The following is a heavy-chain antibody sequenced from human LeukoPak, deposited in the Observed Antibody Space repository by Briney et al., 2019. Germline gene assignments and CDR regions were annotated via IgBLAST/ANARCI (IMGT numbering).Heavy chain of an antibody. CDR3: ATTYYYDGSDNDDAFDT. J-gene: IGHJ3*02. CDR2: MKPNSGDT. Sequence: GASVKVSCKASGYTFTTYDINWVRQATGQGLEWMGYMKPNSGDTGYAQKFQGRVTITRDISINTAFMELSSLRSDDTGVYFCATTYYYDGSDNDDAFDTWGQGTMVTVAS. V-gene: IGHV1-8*01. D-gene: IGHD3-22*01. CDR1: GYTFTTYD.